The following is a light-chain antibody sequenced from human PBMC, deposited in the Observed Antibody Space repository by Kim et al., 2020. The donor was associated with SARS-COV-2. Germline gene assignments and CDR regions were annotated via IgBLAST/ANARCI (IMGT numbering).Light chain of an antibody. CDR3: QQRSNWPPLT. V-gene: IGKV3-11*01. CDR1: HNVCSP. Sequence: ETASLSLAARHNVCSPLAWCQRRPGRAPRRLCSDAPSSSTVIPARFSGSGSVTDFTLSISSLEPEDFAVYYCQQRSNWPPLTFGGGTKVGIK. CDR2: DAP. J-gene: IGKJ4*02.